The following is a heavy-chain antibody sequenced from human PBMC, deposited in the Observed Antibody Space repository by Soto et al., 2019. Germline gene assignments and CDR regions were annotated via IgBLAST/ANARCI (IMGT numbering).Heavy chain of an antibody. J-gene: IGHJ4*02. CDR3: AYRVLRTVFGLVTTTAIYFDF. CDR2: IYWDDDK. Sequence: QITLNESGPTVVRPTETLTLTCRFSGFSLTTSGVGVGWIRQSPGKAPEWLALIYWDDDKRYSASLKSRLTITKDTSKKPLVLTVSDLDRTDTATYYCAYRVLRTVFGLVTTTAIYFDFWGQGTPVAVSS. CDR1: GFSLTTSGVG. V-gene: IGHV2-5*02. D-gene: IGHD3-3*01.